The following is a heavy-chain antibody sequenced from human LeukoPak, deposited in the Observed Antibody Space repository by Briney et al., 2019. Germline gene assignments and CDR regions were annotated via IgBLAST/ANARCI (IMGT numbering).Heavy chain of an antibody. D-gene: IGHD2-2*01. V-gene: IGHV4-34*01. Sequence: SETLSLTCAVYGGSFSGYYWSWIRQPPGKGLEWIGEINHSGSTNYNPSLKSRVTISVDTSKNQFSLKLSSVTAADTAVYYCARGQAIVVVPAAILPVVPDYWGQGTLVTVSS. CDR2: INHSGST. CDR1: GGSFSGYY. CDR3: ARGQAIVVVPAAILPVVPDY. J-gene: IGHJ4*02.